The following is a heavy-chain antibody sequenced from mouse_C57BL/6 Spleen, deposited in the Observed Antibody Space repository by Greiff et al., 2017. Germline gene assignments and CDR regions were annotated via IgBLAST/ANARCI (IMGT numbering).Heavy chain of an antibody. D-gene: IGHD1-1*01. V-gene: IGHV1-61*01. J-gene: IGHJ4*01. CDR1: GYTFTIYW. CDR2: IYPSDSET. CDR3: ARTTVVATGAIDY. Sequence: QVHVKHPGAELVRPGSSVKLSCKASGYTFTIYWLDWVKQRPGQGLEWIGNIYPSDSETHYNQPFKDKATLTVDTSSSTAYMQLSRLTSEVSAVYYCARTTVVATGAIDYWGQGTLVTVSS.